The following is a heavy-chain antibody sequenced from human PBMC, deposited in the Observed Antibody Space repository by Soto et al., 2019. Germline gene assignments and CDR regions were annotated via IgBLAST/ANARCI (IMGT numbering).Heavy chain of an antibody. Sequence: SETLSLTCAVYGGSCSGYYWSWIRQPPGKGLEWIGEINHSGSTNYNPSLKSRVTISVDTSKNQFSLKLSSVTAADTAVYYCARGVLLWFGELLSSTTYYFDYWGQGTLVIVSS. CDR1: GGSCSGYY. V-gene: IGHV4-34*01. CDR2: INHSGST. D-gene: IGHD3-10*01. J-gene: IGHJ4*02. CDR3: ARGVLLWFGELLSSTTYYFDY.